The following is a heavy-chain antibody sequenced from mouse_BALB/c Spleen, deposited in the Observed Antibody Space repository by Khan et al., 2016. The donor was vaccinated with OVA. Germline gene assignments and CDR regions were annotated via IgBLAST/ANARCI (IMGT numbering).Heavy chain of an antibody. CDR2: ITPYNDDT. D-gene: IGHD2-14*01. CDR3: VRWGRYDEGYYFDY. CDR1: GYTFTNYV. V-gene: IGHV1S136*01. Sequence: EVQLQESGPVLVKPGASVKMSCRASGYTFTNYVLHWVKQKPGQGLEWIGYITPYNDDTKYNEKFKGKATLTSDKSSSTVYMELSSLTSEDSAVYYCVRWGRYDEGYYFDYWGQGTALTVSS. J-gene: IGHJ2*01.